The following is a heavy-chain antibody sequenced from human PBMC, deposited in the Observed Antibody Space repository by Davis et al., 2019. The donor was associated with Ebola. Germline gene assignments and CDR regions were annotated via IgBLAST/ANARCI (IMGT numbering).Heavy chain of an antibody. Sequence: MPSETLSLTCTVSGGSINNYYWSWIRQPPGKGLEWLGYIYHSGTTNYNPSLRGRVTISVDTSKSQFSLNLSSVTAADTAVYYCARDLRYCSGGSCYSGGPLGGNDYWGQGTLVTVSS. D-gene: IGHD2-15*01. J-gene: IGHJ4*02. CDR1: GGSINNYY. V-gene: IGHV4-59*01. CDR3: ARDLRYCSGGSCYSGGPLGGNDY. CDR2: IYHSGTT.